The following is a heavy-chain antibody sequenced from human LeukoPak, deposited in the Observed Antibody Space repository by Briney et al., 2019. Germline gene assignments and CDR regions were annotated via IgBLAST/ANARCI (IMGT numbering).Heavy chain of an antibody. CDR2: VDSDDGER. V-gene: IGHV1-24*01. CDR1: GYTLTELS. Sequence: ASVKDSCKVSGYTLTELSMHWVRQAPGKGPEWMGGVDSDDGERLYAQKFQGRVTMTEDTSTDTAYMELSSLRSDDTAVYFCATEVGSRYFEYWGQGALVTVSS. J-gene: IGHJ4*02. CDR3: ATEVGSRYFEY. D-gene: IGHD6-19*01.